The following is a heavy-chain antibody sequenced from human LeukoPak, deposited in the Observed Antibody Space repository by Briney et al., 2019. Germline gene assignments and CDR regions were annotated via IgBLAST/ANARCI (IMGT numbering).Heavy chain of an antibody. CDR3: ARDPAQDFQLLYYYYYYMDV. CDR2: ISAYNGNT. D-gene: IGHD2-2*01. CDR1: GYTFTSYG. Sequence: RASVKVSCKASGYTFTSYGISWVRQAPGQGLEWMGWISAYNGNTNYAQKLQGRVTMTTGTSTSTAYMELRSLRSDDTAVYYCARDPAQDFQLLYYYYYYMDVWGKGTTVTVSS. J-gene: IGHJ6*03. V-gene: IGHV1-18*01.